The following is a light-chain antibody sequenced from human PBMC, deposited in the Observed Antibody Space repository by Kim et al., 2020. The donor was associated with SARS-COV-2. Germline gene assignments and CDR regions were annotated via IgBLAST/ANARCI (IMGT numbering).Light chain of an antibody. CDR2: DAS. J-gene: IGKJ3*01. Sequence: EIQMTQSPSSLSASVGDRVTITCRASQGISSNVAWYQQKPGDVPKLLIYDASALLSGVPSRFSGSGSGTDFTLTISSLQPEDFATYYCQQANSFPPSFGPGTKVDIK. V-gene: IGKV1-27*01. CDR1: QGISSN. CDR3: QQANSFPPS.